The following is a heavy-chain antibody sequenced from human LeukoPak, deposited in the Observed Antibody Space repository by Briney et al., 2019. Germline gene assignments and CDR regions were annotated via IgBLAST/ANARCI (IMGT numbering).Heavy chain of an antibody. V-gene: IGHV3-23*01. CDR3: AKGGKWDVTPFDY. J-gene: IGHJ4*02. Sequence: GGSLRLSCAASGFTFTSSSMNWVRQAPGKGLEWVSTISGGGGSTYYADSVKGRFTISRDNSKNTLYLQVNSLRAEDTAVYYCAKGGKWDVTPFDYWGQGTLVTVSS. CDR2: ISGGGGST. D-gene: IGHD1-26*01. CDR1: GFTFTSSS.